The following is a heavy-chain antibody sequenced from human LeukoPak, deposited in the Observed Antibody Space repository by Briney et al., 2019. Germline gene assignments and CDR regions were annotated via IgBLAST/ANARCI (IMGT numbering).Heavy chain of an antibody. D-gene: IGHD4-17*01. J-gene: IGHJ5*02. CDR1: GFTFSSYS. CDR3: ARALAGDYGDT. Sequence: GGSLRLSCAASGFTFSSYSMNWVRQAPGKGLEWVSSISSSSYIYYADSVKGRFAISRDNAKNSLYLQMNSLRAEDTAVYYCARALAGDYGDTWGQGTLVTVSS. V-gene: IGHV3-21*01. CDR2: ISSSSYI.